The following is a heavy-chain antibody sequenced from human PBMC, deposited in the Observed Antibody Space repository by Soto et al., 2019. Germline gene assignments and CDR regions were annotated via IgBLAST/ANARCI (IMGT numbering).Heavy chain of an antibody. D-gene: IGHD6-13*01. CDR1: GFTFDDYA. CDR3: AKVQPSRAYSSSWYDY. Sequence: GGSLRLSCAASGFTFDDYAMHWVRQAPGKGLEWVSGISWNSGSIGYADSVNGRFTISRDNAKNSLYLQMNSLRAEDTALYYCAKVQPSRAYSSSWYDYWGQGTLVTVSS. V-gene: IGHV3-9*01. J-gene: IGHJ4*02. CDR2: ISWNSGSI.